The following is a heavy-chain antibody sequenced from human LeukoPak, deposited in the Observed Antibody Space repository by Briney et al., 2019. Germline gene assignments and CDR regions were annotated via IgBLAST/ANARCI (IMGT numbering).Heavy chain of an antibody. Sequence: ASVKVSCKASGYTFTGYYMHWVRQAPRQGLEWMGWINPNSGGTNYAQKFQGRVTMTRDTSISTAYMELSRLRSDDTAVYYCARDQITIFGTRYYMDVWGKGTTVTVSS. CDR2: INPNSGGT. CDR1: GYTFTGYY. V-gene: IGHV1-2*02. D-gene: IGHD3-3*01. J-gene: IGHJ6*03. CDR3: ARDQITIFGTRYYMDV.